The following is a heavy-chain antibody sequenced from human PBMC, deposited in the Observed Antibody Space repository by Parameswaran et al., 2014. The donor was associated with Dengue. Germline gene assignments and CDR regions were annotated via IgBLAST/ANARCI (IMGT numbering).Heavy chain of an antibody. D-gene: IGHD6-19*01. V-gene: IGHV3-21*01. J-gene: IGHJ4*02. CDR2: ISSSSSYI. CDR3: ASHSGGRDY. Sequence: VRQAPGKGLEWVSSISSSSSYIYYADSVKGRFTISRDNAKNSLYLQMNSLRAEDTAVYYCASHSGGRDYWGQGTLVTVSS.